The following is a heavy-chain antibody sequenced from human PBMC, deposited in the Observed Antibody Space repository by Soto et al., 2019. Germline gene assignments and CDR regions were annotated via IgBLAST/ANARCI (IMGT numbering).Heavy chain of an antibody. J-gene: IGHJ4*02. CDR2: IKSKTDGGTT. CDR3: TTDRYCSSTSCSFDY. Sequence: EVQLVESGGGLVKPGGSLRLSCAASGFTFSNAWMSWVRQAPGKGLEWVGRIKSKTDGGTTDYAAPVKGRFTISRDASKNTLYLQMNSLKTEGTAVYYCTTDRYCSSTSCSFDYWGQGTLVTVSS. CDR1: GFTFSNAW. D-gene: IGHD2-2*01. V-gene: IGHV3-15*01.